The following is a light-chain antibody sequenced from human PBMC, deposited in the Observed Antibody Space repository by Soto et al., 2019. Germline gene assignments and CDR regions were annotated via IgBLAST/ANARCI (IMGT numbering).Light chain of an antibody. CDR2: EGS. V-gene: IGLV2-23*01. J-gene: IGLJ3*02. Sequence: QSALTQPASVSGSPGQSITISCTGTSSDVGSYNLVSWYQQHPGKAPKLMIYEGSNRPSGVSNRFSGSKSGNTASLTISGLQAEDEADYYCCSYAGSSTPWVFGGGTKLTVL. CDR3: CSYAGSSTPWV. CDR1: SSDVGSYNL.